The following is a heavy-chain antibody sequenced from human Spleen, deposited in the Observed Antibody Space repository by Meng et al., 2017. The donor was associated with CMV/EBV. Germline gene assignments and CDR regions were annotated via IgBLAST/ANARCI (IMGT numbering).Heavy chain of an antibody. CDR1: GGTFSNLA. V-gene: IGHV1-69*04. CDR2: VIILLDIK. J-gene: IGHJ4*02. CDR3: AREEPVYCTSGRCHPELDH. D-gene: IGHD2-8*01. Sequence: SVKVSCKASGGTFSNLAISWVRQAPGQGLEWMGTVIILLDIKKYLQKLQGRVTISADKSTSTVHMELSSLTSEDTAVYYCAREEPVYCTSGRCHPELDHWGQGTLVTVSS.